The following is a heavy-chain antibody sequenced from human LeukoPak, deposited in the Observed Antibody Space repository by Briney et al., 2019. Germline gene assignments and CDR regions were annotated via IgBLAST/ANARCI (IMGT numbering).Heavy chain of an antibody. D-gene: IGHD3-3*01. CDR3: ARGDVLRFLEWLPYFDY. CDR1: GFTFSSYA. CDR2: ISYDGSNK. V-gene: IGHV3-30-3*01. J-gene: IGHJ4*02. Sequence: GGSLRLSCAASGFTFSSYAMHWVRQAPGKGLEWVAVISYDGSNKYYADSVKGRFTISRDNSKNTLYLQMNGLRAEDTAVYYCARGDVLRFLEWLPYFDYWGQGTLVTVSS.